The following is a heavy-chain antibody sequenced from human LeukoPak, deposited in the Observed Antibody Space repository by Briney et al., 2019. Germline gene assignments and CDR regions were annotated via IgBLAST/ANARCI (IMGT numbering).Heavy chain of an antibody. J-gene: IGHJ6*03. Sequence: HPSETLSLTCAVYGGSFSGYYWSWIRQPPGKGLEWIGEINHSGSTNYNPSLKSRVTISVDTSKNQFSLKLSSVTAADTAVYYCARGATRSPSRVLAYYYYMDVWGKGTTVTVSS. V-gene: IGHV4-34*01. D-gene: IGHD2/OR15-2a*01. CDR3: ARGATRSPSRVLAYYYYMDV. CDR2: INHSGST. CDR1: GGSFSGYY.